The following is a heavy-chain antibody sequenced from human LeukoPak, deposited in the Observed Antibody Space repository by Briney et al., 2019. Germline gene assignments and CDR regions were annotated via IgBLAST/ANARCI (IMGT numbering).Heavy chain of an antibody. Sequence: PSETLSLTCAVSGYSISSGYYWGWIGQPPGKGPEWIGSIYHSGSTYYNPSLKSRVTISVATSKNQFSLKLSSVTAADTAVYYCARDIGPYYDFWSGYYNYYYYYMDVWGKGTTVTVSS. J-gene: IGHJ6*03. CDR3: ARDIGPYYDFWSGYYNYYYYYMDV. V-gene: IGHV4-38-2*02. CDR2: IYHSGST. D-gene: IGHD3-3*01. CDR1: GYSISSGYY.